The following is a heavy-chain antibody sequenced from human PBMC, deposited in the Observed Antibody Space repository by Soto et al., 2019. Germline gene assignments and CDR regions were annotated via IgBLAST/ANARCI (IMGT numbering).Heavy chain of an antibody. J-gene: IGHJ4*02. CDR3: ARESDSYGPRGFDY. D-gene: IGHD5-18*01. CDR1: GGTFSSYA. V-gene: IGHV1-69*06. Sequence: QVQLVQSGAEVKKPGSSVKVSCKASGGTFSSYAISWVRQAPGQGLEWMGGIIPIFGTANYAQKFHGRVTIPADKSTSTADMELSSLRSEDTAVYYCARESDSYGPRGFDYWGQGTLVTVSS. CDR2: IIPIFGTA.